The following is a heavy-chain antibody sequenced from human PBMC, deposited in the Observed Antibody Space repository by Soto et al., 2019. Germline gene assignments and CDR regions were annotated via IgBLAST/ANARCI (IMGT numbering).Heavy chain of an antibody. CDR3: AREDSAIYDS. V-gene: IGHV1-69*01. J-gene: IGHJ5*01. Sequence: QVQLVQSGAEVKKPGSPVKVSCKASGGNSNRNAISWVRQAPGQGLEWMGGIIPMLGKVTYAQKFQGRITISADASMTTAYLDLNSLRSDDTAVYYCAREDSAIYDSWGQGTLVTVSS. CDR2: IIPMLGKV. CDR1: GGNSNRNA.